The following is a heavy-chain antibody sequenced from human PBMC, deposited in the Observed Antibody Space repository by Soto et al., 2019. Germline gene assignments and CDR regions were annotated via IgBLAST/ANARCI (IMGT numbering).Heavy chain of an antibody. D-gene: IGHD3-3*02. J-gene: IGHJ3*02. CDR2: INAGSGNT. V-gene: IGHV1-3*01. Sequence: ASVKVSCNATGYTFSAYTMNWVRQAPGQSLEWMGWINAGSGNTKYSQNFQGRVSITRDTSASTVYMELTGLTSEDTAGCYCGRDTATLGPLSNDAHDICGELTMVPASS. CDR3: GRDTATLGPLSNDAHDI. CDR1: GYTFSAYT.